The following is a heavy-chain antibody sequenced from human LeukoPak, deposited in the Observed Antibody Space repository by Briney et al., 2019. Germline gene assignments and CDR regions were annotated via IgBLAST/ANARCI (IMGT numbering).Heavy chain of an antibody. Sequence: SETLSLTCTVSGASVSSYYWTWIRQPPGKGLEWIGYISHRGYTDYNPSLKSRVTISVDTSENQLSLRVNSLTAADTAVYYCAKVWAGTNFYLDYWGQGILVTVSS. D-gene: IGHD3-10*01. V-gene: IGHV4-59*02. CDR1: GASVSSYY. J-gene: IGHJ4*02. CDR2: ISHRGYT. CDR3: AKVWAGTNFYLDY.